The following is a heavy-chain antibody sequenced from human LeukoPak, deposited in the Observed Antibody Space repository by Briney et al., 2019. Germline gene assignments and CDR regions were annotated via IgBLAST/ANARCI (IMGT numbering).Heavy chain of an antibody. Sequence: PSETLSLTCTVSGGSISSYYWSWIRQPPGKGLEWIGYIYYSGSTNYNPSLKSRVTISVDTSKNQFSLKLSSVTAADTAVYYRARETYSSGWTGFDYWGQGTLVTVSS. J-gene: IGHJ4*02. V-gene: IGHV4-59*01. D-gene: IGHD6-19*01. CDR1: GGSISSYY. CDR3: ARETYSSGWTGFDY. CDR2: IYYSGST.